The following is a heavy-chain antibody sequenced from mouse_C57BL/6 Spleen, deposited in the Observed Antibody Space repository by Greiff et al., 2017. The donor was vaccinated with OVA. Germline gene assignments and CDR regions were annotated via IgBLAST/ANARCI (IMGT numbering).Heavy chain of an antibody. CDR1: GFTFSDYG. CDR2: ISSGSSTI. V-gene: IGHV5-17*01. J-gene: IGHJ4*01. CDR3: ATSIYDGYYYAMDY. Sequence: VQLKESGGGLVKPGGSLKLSCAASGFTFSDYGMHWVRQAPEKGLEWVAYISSGSSTIYYADTVKGRFTISRDNAKNTLFLQMTSLRSEDTAMYYCATSIYDGYYYAMDYWGQGTSVTVSS. D-gene: IGHD2-3*01.